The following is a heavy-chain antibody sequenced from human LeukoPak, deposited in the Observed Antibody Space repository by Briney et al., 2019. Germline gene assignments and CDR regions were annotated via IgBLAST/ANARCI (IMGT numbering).Heavy chain of an antibody. CDR3: ARVPLHGDYEPYYFDY. D-gene: IGHD4-17*01. J-gene: IGHJ4*02. V-gene: IGHV3-21*01. Sequence: PGGSLRLSCAASGFTFSSYSMNWVRQAPGKGLEWVSSISSTTNYIYYTDSLKGRFTISRDNAKNSLYLQMSSLRAEDTAVYYCARVPLHGDYEPYYFDYWGQGTLVTVSS. CDR2: ISSTTNYI. CDR1: GFTFSSYS.